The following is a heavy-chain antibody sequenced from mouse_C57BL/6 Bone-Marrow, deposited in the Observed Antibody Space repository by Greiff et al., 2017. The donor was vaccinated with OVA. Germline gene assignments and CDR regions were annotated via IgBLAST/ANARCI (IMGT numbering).Heavy chain of an antibody. CDR3: ARHRGRWLPLDY. Sequence: EVNLVESGGDLVKPGGSLKLSCAASGFTFSSYGLSWVRQTPDKRLEWVATISSGGSYTYYPDSVKGRFTISRDNAKNTLYLQMSSLKSEDTAMYYCARHRGRWLPLDYWGQGTTLTVSS. D-gene: IGHD2-3*01. J-gene: IGHJ2*01. V-gene: IGHV5-6*01. CDR1: GFTFSSYG. CDR2: ISSGGSYT.